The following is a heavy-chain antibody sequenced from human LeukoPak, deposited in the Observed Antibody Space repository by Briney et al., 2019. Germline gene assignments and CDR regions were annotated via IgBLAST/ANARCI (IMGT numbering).Heavy chain of an antibody. D-gene: IGHD1-20*01. J-gene: IGHJ3*01. CDR1: GFTFSSYA. CDR2: ISNIGDNT. Sequence: GGSLRLSCAASGFTFSSYAMSWVRQAPGKGLEWVSAISNIGDNTDYADSVKGRFTISRDNSKKIVNLQLNSLEAEDTGVYYCARVSAITGATDALDFWGQGAMVTVSS. CDR3: ARVSAITGATDALDF. V-gene: IGHV3-23*01.